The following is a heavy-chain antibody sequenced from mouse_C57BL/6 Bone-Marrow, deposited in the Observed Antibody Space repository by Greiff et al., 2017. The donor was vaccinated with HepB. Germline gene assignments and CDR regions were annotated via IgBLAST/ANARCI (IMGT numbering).Heavy chain of an antibody. J-gene: IGHJ4*01. V-gene: IGHV1-11*01. Sequence: QVQLQQPGAELVKPGASVKLSCKASGYTFTSYWMHWVKQRPGRGLEWIGRIDPVSGETNYNQKFMGKATFSVDRSSSTVYMVLNSLTSEDPAVYYWGRLYYSNDYAMDYWGQGTSVTVSS. CDR2: IDPVSGET. CDR1: GYTFTSYW. D-gene: IGHD2-5*01. CDR3: GRLYYSNDYAMDY.